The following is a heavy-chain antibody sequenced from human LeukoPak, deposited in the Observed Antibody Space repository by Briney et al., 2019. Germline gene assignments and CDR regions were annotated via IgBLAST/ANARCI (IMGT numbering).Heavy chain of an antibody. Sequence: PGGSLRLSCTASGFTFSSYAMSWVRQAPGKGLEWVSAISGSGGSTYYADSVKGRFTISRDNSKNTLYLQMNSLRAEDTAVYYCAKDGIDLGGGVYAFDIWGQGTMVTVSS. CDR1: GFTFSSYA. J-gene: IGHJ3*02. CDR2: ISGSGGST. D-gene: IGHD4-23*01. CDR3: AKDGIDLGGGVYAFDI. V-gene: IGHV3-23*01.